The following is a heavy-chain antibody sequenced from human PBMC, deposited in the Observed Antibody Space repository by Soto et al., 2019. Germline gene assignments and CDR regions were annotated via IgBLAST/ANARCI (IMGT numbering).Heavy chain of an antibody. J-gene: IGHJ4*02. Sequence: SEPLSLTCTVSGDSISSSTYHWGWIRQPPGKGLEWIGSIYYSGSTYYNPSLKSRVTVSVDMSKNQFSLNLSSVTAADTAGYNWARHGGNSYGWFSSWGQEPLVTSPQ. CDR3: ARHGGNSYGWFSS. CDR2: IYYSGST. V-gene: IGHV4-39*01. CDR1: GDSISSSTYH. D-gene: IGHD5-18*01.